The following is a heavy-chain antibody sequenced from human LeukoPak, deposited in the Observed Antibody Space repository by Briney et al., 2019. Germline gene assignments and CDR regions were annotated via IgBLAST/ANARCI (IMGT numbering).Heavy chain of an antibody. CDR2: IWYDGSNK. CDR1: GFTFSSYG. D-gene: IGHD3-22*01. J-gene: IGHJ4*02. Sequence: PGGSLRLSCAASGFTFSSYGMHWVCQAPGKGLEWVAVIWYDGSNKYYADSVKGRFTISRDNSKNTLYLQMNSLRAEDTAVYYCARDGGYYDSSGYYLGSFSDYYFDYWGQGTLVTVSS. CDR3: ARDGGYYDSSGYYLGSFSDYYFDY. V-gene: IGHV3-33*01.